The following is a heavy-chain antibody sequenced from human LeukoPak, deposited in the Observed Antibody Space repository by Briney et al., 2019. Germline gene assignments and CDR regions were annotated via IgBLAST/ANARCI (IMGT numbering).Heavy chain of an antibody. D-gene: IGHD3-22*01. Sequence: GGSLRLSCAASGFTFNTYSLNWVRQAPGKGLEGVSYISSRSDTIYYADSVKGRFTISRDNAQNSLYLQMNSLRAEDTAVYYCARAGSIVYYDSSGLCDYWGQGTLVTVSS. CDR3: ARAGSIVYYDSSGLCDY. CDR1: GFTFNTYS. CDR2: ISSRSDTI. V-gene: IGHV3-48*01. J-gene: IGHJ4*02.